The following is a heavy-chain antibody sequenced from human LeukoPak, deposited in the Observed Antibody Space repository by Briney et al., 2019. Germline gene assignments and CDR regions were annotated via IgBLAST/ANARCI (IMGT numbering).Heavy chain of an antibody. Sequence: PGGSLRLSCAASGFTFSSYGMHWVRQAPGKGLEWVAFIRYDGSNKYYADSVKGRFTISRDNSKNTLYLQMNSLRAEDTAVYYCAKDLGSYGATNWFDPWGQGTLVTVSS. J-gene: IGHJ5*02. CDR1: GFTFSSYG. V-gene: IGHV3-30*02. D-gene: IGHD5-18*01. CDR2: IRYDGSNK. CDR3: AKDLGSYGATNWFDP.